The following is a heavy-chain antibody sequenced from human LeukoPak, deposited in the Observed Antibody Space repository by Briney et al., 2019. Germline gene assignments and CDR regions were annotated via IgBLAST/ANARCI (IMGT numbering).Heavy chain of an antibody. D-gene: IGHD3-16*01. CDR2: ISAYNGNT. V-gene: IGHV1-18*01. CDR3: ARCPTVGGYVDYYYYMDV. CDR1: GGTFNNYA. Sequence: ASVKVSCKASGGTFNNYAFSWVRQAPGQGLEWMGWISAYNGNTNYAQKLQGRVTMTTDTSTSTAYMELSSLRSEDTAVYYCARCPTVGGYVDYYYYMDVWGKGTTVTVSS. J-gene: IGHJ6*03.